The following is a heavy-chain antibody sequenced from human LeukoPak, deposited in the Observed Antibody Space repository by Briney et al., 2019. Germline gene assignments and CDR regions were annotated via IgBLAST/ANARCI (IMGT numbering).Heavy chain of an antibody. V-gene: IGHV3-21*01. CDR3: ARDRDDAFDY. Sequence: GSLRLSCAASGFTFSSYSMNWVRQAPGKGLEWVSYISSSSSYIYYADSVKGRFTISRDNAKNSLYLQMNSLRAEDTAVYYCARDRDDAFDYWGQGTLVTVSS. CDR1: GFTFSSYS. J-gene: IGHJ4*02. D-gene: IGHD1-1*01. CDR2: ISSSSSYI.